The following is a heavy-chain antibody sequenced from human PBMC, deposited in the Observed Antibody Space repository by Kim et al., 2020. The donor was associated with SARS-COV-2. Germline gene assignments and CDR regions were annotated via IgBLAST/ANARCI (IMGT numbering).Heavy chain of an antibody. Sequence: GGSLRLSCAASGFTFNDYTMNWVRQAPGKGLEWVSLITGSSDVMNYADSVKGRFTISRDNSETSVYLQMNSLVAEDMAVYFCVRDSFDTTASNNDGFDI. J-gene: IGHJ3*02. CDR3: VRDSFDTTASNNDGFDI. CDR1: GFTFNDYT. CDR2: ITGSSDVM. D-gene: IGHD1-1*01. V-gene: IGHV3-21*01.